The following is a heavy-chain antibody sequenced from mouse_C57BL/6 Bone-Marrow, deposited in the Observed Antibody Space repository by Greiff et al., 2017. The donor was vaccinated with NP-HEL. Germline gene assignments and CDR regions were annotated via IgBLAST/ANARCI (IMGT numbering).Heavy chain of an antibody. CDR3: TLDSSGFHYAMDY. CDR2: IDPENGDT. J-gene: IGHJ4*01. CDR1: GFNIKDDY. D-gene: IGHD3-2*02. V-gene: IGHV14-4*01. Sequence: EVKLMESGAELVRPGASVKLSCTASGFNIKDDYMHWVKQRPEQGLEWIGWIDPENGDTEYASKFQGKATITADTSSNTAYLQLSSLTSEDTAVYYCTLDSSGFHYAMDYWGQGTSVTVSS.